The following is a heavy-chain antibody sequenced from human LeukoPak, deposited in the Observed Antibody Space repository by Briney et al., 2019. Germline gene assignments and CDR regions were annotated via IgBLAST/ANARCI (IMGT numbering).Heavy chain of an antibody. V-gene: IGHV1-2*02. J-gene: IGHJ5*02. CDR3: ARDGMGVAATPPWFDP. CDR1: GYTFTGYY. Sequence: ASVKVSCKASGYTFTGYYMHWVRQAPGQGLEWMGWINPNSGGTNYAQKFQGRVTMTRDTSISTAYMELSRLRSDDTAVYYCARDGMGVAATPPWFDPWGQGTLVTVSS. D-gene: IGHD2-15*01. CDR2: INPNSGGT.